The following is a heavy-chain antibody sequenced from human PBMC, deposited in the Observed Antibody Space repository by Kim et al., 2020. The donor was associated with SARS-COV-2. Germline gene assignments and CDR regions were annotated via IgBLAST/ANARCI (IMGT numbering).Heavy chain of an antibody. J-gene: IGHJ6*02. CDR3: ARGWYYYGSGSYYNVGYYYYGMDV. CDR1: GGSISSYY. CDR2: IYYSGST. V-gene: IGHV4-59*13. D-gene: IGHD3-10*01. Sequence: SETLSLTCTVSGGSISSYYWSWIRQPPGKGLEWIGYIYYSGSTNYNPSLKSRVTISVDTSKNQFSLKLSSVTAADTAVYYCARGWYYYGSGSYYNVGYYYYGMDVWGQGTTVTVSS.